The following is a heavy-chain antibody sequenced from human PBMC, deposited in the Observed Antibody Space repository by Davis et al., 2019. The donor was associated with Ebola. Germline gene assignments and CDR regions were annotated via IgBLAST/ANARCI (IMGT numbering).Heavy chain of an antibody. V-gene: IGHV1-69*06. CDR2: IIPVFGTT. CDR3: ARDKGDQCSSASCYDGAFDI. J-gene: IGHJ3*02. D-gene: IGHD2-2*01. Sequence: SVKVFCKTSGASFTTYALCWVRQAPGQGLEWMGKIIPVFGTTNYAQTFQGRVTLSADRSTSTAYTELDGLTVEDTAVYYCARDKGDQCSSASCYDGAFDIWGPGTMVTVS. CDR1: GASFTTYA.